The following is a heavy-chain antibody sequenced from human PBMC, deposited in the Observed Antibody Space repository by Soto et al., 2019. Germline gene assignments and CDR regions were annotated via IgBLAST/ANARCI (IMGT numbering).Heavy chain of an antibody. J-gene: IGHJ4*02. CDR1: GFTFSDYY. D-gene: IGHD6-6*01. V-gene: IGHV3-11*06. CDR3: ARSIAARAGLDY. Sequence: GGSLRLSCAASGFTFSDYYMSWIRQAPGKGLEWVSYISSSSSYTNYADSVKGRFTISRDNAKNSLYLQMNSLRAEDTAVYYCARSIAARAGLDYWGQGTLVTVSS. CDR2: ISSSSSYT.